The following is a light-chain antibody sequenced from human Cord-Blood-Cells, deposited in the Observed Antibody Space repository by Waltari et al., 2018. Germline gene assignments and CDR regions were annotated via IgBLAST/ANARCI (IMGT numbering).Light chain of an antibody. Sequence: DIQMTQSPSSLSAPVGDSVTITCRASQGISNYLAWYQQKQGKVPKLLIYAASTLQSGVPSRVSGSGSGTDFTLTISSLQAEDVATYNCQKYNSAPFTFGPGTKVDIK. CDR3: QKYNSAPFT. V-gene: IGKV1-27*01. CDR2: AAS. CDR1: QGISNY. J-gene: IGKJ3*01.